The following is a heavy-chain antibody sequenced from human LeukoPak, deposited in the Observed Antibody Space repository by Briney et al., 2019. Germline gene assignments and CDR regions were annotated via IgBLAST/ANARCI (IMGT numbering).Heavy chain of an antibody. CDR3: ARLYGGRWLQPEKFDY. CDR2: LSYSGST. D-gene: IGHD5-24*01. V-gene: IGHV4-59*08. J-gene: IGHJ4*02. CDR1: GGSITSYY. Sequence: SETLSLTCTVSGGSITSYYWSWIRQPSGKGLEWIGYLSYSGSTNYNPSLKSRVTISVDTSKNQFSLKLSSVTAADTAVYYCARLYGGRWLQPEKFDYWGQGTLVTVSS.